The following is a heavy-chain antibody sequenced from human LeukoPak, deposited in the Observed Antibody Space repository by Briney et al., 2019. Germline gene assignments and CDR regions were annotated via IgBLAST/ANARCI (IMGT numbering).Heavy chain of an antibody. CDR1: GFSFNSDW. J-gene: IGHJ4*02. Sequence: GGSLRLSCAASGFSFNSDWMDWVREAPGKGLEWVANIKHDESEKNYLDSVKGRFTISRDNAQNSLYLQMNGLRVEDTAVYYCAKTASSTPWAAGYWGQGTLVTVSS. CDR3: AKTASSTPWAAGY. CDR2: IKHDESEK. V-gene: IGHV3-7*01. D-gene: IGHD2-21*02.